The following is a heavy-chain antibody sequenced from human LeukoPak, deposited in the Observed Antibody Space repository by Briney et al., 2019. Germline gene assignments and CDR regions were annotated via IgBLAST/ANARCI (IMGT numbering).Heavy chain of an antibody. Sequence: SETLSLTCTVSGYSISSGYYWGWIRQPPGKGLEWIGNIYPTGSTYYNPSLKSRVTISVDTSKNQFSLKVSSVTAADTAVYYCARAYSSSWYWNWFDPWGQGTLVTVSS. CDR2: IYPTGST. V-gene: IGHV4-38-2*02. CDR3: ARAYSSSWYWNWFDP. D-gene: IGHD6-13*01. J-gene: IGHJ5*02. CDR1: GYSISSGYY.